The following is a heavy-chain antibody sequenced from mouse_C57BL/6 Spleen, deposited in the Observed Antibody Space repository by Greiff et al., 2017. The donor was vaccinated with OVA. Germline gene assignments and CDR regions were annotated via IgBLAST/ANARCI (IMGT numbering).Heavy chain of an antibody. CDR2: ISSGSSTI. V-gene: IGHV5-17*01. J-gene: IGHJ3*01. Sequence: EVQLVESGGGLVKPGGSLKLSCAASGFTFSDYGMHWVRQAPEKGLEWVAYISSGSSTIYYADTVKGRFTISRDNAKNTLFLQMTILRSEDTAMYYCARNDYDYDGAYWGQGTLVTVSA. D-gene: IGHD2-4*01. CDR3: ARNDYDYDGAY. CDR1: GFTFSDYG.